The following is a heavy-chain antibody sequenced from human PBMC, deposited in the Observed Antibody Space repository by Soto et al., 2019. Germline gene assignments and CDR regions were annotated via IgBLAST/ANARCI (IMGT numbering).Heavy chain of an antibody. D-gene: IGHD4-4*01. V-gene: IGHV1-8*01. CDR1: GYTFTSYD. CDR2: MNPHSGNT. Sequence: QVQLVQSGAEVKKPGASVKVSCKASGYTFTSYDINWVRQATGQGLEWMGWMNPHSGNTGYAEKFQGRVTMTRNTSISTAYMELSSMRSEDTAVYYCAVYSGNRYWDFDLWGRGTLVTVSS. CDR3: AVYSGNRYWDFDL. J-gene: IGHJ2*01.